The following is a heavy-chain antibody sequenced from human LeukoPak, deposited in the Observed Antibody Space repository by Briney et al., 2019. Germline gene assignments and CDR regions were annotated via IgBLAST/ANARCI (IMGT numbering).Heavy chain of an antibody. V-gene: IGHV1-18*01. Sequence: ASVKVSCKASGYTFTSYGISWVRQAPGQGLEWMGWTGIYNANTNYAQKFQGRVTMTTDTFTSTAYMELRSLRSDDTAVYYCARVHYDNRGYVYYFDHWGQGTLVTVSS. J-gene: IGHJ4*02. CDR2: TGIYNANT. D-gene: IGHD3-22*01. CDR1: GYTFTSYG. CDR3: ARVHYDNRGYVYYFDH.